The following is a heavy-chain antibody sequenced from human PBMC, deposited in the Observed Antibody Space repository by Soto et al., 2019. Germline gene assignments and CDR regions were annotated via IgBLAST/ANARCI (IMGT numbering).Heavy chain of an antibody. Sequence: QVQLQESGPGLVKPSETLSLTCTVSGGSISSYYWSWIRQPPGKGLEWIGYIYYSGSTNYNPSLKSRVTISVDPSKNQFSLKLSSVTAADTAVYYCARGKAVGYCSGGSCYTTPNWFDPWGQGTLVTVSS. CDR1: GGSISSYY. V-gene: IGHV4-59*01. J-gene: IGHJ5*02. CDR3: ARGKAVGYCSGGSCYTTPNWFDP. D-gene: IGHD2-15*01. CDR2: IYYSGST.